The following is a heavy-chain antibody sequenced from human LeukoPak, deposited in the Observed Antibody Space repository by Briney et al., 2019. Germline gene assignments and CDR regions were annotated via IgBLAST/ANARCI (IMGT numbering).Heavy chain of an antibody. CDR2: IYSGGST. CDR1: GFTVSSNY. Sequence: GGSLRLSCAASGFTVSSNYMSWVRQAPGKGLEWVSVIYSGGSTYYADSVKGRFTISRDNSKNTLYLQMNSLRAEDTAVYYCAKDGETYYYGSGNYFDYWGQGTLVTVSS. D-gene: IGHD3-10*01. V-gene: IGHV3-66*01. J-gene: IGHJ4*02. CDR3: AKDGETYYYGSGNYFDY.